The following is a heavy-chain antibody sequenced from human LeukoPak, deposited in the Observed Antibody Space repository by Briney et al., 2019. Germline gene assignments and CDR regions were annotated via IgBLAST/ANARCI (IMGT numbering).Heavy chain of an antibody. D-gene: IGHD6-13*01. J-gene: IGHJ4*02. CDR3: ARDRVWTVLY. Sequence: GGSLRLSCAASGFTFSNYWMSWVRQAPGKGLEWVANINQDGNEEYYVDSVKGRFTISRDNVKNSLYLQVNSLKTEDTAVYYCARDRVWTVLYWGQGTLVTVSS. V-gene: IGHV3-7*01. CDR2: INQDGNEE. CDR1: GFTFSNYW.